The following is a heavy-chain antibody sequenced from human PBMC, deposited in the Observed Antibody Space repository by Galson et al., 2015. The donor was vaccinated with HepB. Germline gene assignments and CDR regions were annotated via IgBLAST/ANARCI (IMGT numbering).Heavy chain of an antibody. CDR2: VTSGSDNT. D-gene: IGHD3-10*01. V-gene: IGHV3-23*01. CDR1: GFTFNSYA. Sequence: SLRLSCAASGFTFNSYAMAWVRQAPGKGLEWVSVVTSGSDNTFYADSVTGRVIVSREHSRNTLYLQTSSLRADDTAVYYCVTTVRGINYWGQGTLLTVSS. J-gene: IGHJ4*02. CDR3: VTTVRGINY.